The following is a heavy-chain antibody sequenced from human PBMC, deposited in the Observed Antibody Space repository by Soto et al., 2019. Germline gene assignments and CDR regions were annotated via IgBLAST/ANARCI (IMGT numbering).Heavy chain of an antibody. Sequence: PGGSLRLSCGASGFTFSSYSMNWVRQAPGKGLEWISHISASSRTLFYADSVKGRFTISRDNAKNSLYLQMNSLRTEDTAVYYCARRGPGTYFDYWGQGTLVTVSS. CDR2: ISASSRTL. D-gene: IGHD6-13*01. J-gene: IGHJ4*02. V-gene: IGHV3-48*01. CDR3: ARRGPGTYFDY. CDR1: GFTFSSYS.